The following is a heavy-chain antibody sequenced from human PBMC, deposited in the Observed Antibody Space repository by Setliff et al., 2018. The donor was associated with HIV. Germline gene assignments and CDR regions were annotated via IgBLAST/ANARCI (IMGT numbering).Heavy chain of an antibody. CDR3: ARGWGWNDDESSGRPQYAFDI. D-gene: IGHD3-22*01. V-gene: IGHV4-4*02. CDR2: IYHSGST. Sequence: SETLSLTCTVSGGSISNSRYYWSWVRQPPGKGLEWIGEIYHSGSTNYNPSLKSRVSISVDKSKNQFSLKLSSVTAADTAVFYCARGWGWNDDESSGRPQYAFDIWGQGTMVTVSS. CDR1: GGSISNSRYY. J-gene: IGHJ3*02.